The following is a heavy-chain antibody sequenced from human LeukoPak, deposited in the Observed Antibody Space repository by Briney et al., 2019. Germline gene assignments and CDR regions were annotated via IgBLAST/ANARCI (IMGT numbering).Heavy chain of an antibody. J-gene: IGHJ6*02. D-gene: IGHD5-12*01. V-gene: IGHV1-18*01. CDR1: GYTFTSYG. CDR3: ARVVASGYYYYGMDV. CDR2: ISAYNGNT. Sequence: EASVKVSCKASGYTFTSYGISWVRQAPGQGLEWMGWISAYNGNTNYAQKLQGRVTMTTDTSTSTAYMELRSLRSDDTAVYYCARVVASGYYYYGMDVWGQGTTVTVSS.